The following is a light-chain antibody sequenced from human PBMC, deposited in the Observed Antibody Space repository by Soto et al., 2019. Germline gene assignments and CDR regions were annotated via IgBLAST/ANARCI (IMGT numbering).Light chain of an antibody. V-gene: IGKV3D-11*01. J-gene: IGKJ4*01. CDR1: QGLGTN. CDR2: AAI. Sequence: EVVTTQSPATLSVSPGERATLSCRASQGLGTNLAWYQQKPGQAPRLLIYAAINRATGIPARFSGSGSGTDFTLTISSLEPEDFGVYYCQQRSNWVTFGRGTKVDIK. CDR3: QQRSNWVT.